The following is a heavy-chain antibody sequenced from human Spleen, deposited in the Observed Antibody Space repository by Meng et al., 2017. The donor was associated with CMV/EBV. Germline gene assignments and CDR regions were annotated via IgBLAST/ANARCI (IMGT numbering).Heavy chain of an antibody. CDR3: AKDDYGGNSPLDF. J-gene: IGHJ4*02. D-gene: IGHD4-23*01. V-gene: IGHV3-19*01. Sequence: GESLKISCAASGFTFSNSDMNWVRQAPGKGLEWVSGVSWNGSRTHYADSVKGRFTISRDNSKNTLYLQMNSLRAEDTAVYYCAKDDYGGNSPLDFWGQGTLVTVSS. CDR2: VSWNGSRT. CDR1: GFTFSNSD.